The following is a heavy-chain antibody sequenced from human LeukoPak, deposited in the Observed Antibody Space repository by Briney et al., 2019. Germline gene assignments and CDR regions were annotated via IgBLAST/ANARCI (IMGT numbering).Heavy chain of an antibody. V-gene: IGHV4-34*01. CDR1: GGSFSGYY. J-gene: IGHJ4*02. CDR2: INHSGST. CDR3: ARLGVVPAADY. D-gene: IGHD2-2*01. Sequence: SETLSLTCAVYGGSFSGYYWSWIRQPPGKGLEWIGEINHSGSTNYNPFLKSRVTISVDTSKNQFSLKLSSVTAADTAVYYCARLGVVPAADYWGQGTLVTVSS.